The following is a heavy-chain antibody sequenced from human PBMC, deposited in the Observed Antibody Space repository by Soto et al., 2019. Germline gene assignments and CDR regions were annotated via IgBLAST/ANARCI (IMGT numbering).Heavy chain of an antibody. CDR3: AKIRGDIVLRFLEWLLYDLDY. J-gene: IGHJ4*02. Sequence: GGSLRLSCAASGFTFSSYAMSWVRQAPGKGLEWVSAISGSGGSTYYADSVKGRFTISRDNSKNTLYLQMNSLRAEDTAVYYCAKIRGDIVLRFLEWLLYDLDYWGQGTLVTVSS. D-gene: IGHD3-3*01. V-gene: IGHV3-23*01. CDR1: GFTFSSYA. CDR2: ISGSGGST.